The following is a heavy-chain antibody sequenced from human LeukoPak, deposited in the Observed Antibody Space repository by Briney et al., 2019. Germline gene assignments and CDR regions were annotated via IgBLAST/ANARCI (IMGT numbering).Heavy chain of an antibody. Sequence: PGESLKISCKGSGYSFTSYWIGWVRQMPGKGLEWMGIIYPGDSDTRYSPSFQGQVTISADKSISTAYLQWSSLKASDTAMYYCARYHYDYVWGSYHHFDYWGQGALVTVSS. V-gene: IGHV5-51*01. D-gene: IGHD3-16*02. J-gene: IGHJ4*02. CDR3: ARYHYDYVWGSYHHFDY. CDR2: IYPGDSDT. CDR1: GYSFTSYW.